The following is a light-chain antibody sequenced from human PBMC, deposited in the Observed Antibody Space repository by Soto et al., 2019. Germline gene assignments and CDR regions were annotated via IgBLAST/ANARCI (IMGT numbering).Light chain of an antibody. V-gene: IGKV1-27*01. J-gene: IGKJ3*01. CDR3: QQVNTYPAFT. CDR1: PGISNS. CDR2: DAS. Sequence: DIQMTQSPSSLSAFVGDRVTISCRASPGISNSVAWYQQKPGKVPKVLIYDASTLQSGVPSRFSGSGSGTDFTLTISSLQPEDVAIYYCQQVNTYPAFTFGPGTKVDIK.